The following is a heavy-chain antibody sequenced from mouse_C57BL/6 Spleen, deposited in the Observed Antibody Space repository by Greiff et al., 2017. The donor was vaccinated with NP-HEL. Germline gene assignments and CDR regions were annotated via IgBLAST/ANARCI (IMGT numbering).Heavy chain of an antibody. D-gene: IGHD2-5*01. Sequence: EVKLVESGGGLVKPGGSLKLSCAASGFTFSSYAMSWVRQTPEKRLEWVATISDGGSYTYYPDNVKGRFTISRDNAKNNLYLQMSHLKSEDTAMYYCARVYSNYPWFAYWGQGTLVTVSA. CDR2: ISDGGSYT. CDR3: ARVYSNYPWFAY. CDR1: GFTFSSYA. V-gene: IGHV5-4*03. J-gene: IGHJ3*01.